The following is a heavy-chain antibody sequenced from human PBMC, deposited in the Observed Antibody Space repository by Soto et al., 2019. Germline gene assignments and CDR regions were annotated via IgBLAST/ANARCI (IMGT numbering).Heavy chain of an antibody. CDR1: GGAITAYY. V-gene: IGHV4-4*07. J-gene: IGHJ5*02. D-gene: IGHD3-22*01. CDR3: ARDEYYDSNGWFDH. Sequence: PSETLSLTCTVSGGAITAYYWSWIRQPVGEGLQWIGRVYSTGSTNYNPSLRSRVTMSVDTSQNQFFLRLSSVTAADTAVYYCARDEYYDSNGWFDHWGQGILVTVSS. CDR2: VYSTGST.